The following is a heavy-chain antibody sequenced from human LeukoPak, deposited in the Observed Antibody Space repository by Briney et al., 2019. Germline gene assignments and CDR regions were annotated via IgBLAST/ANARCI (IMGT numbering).Heavy chain of an antibody. CDR2: IYYSGST. CDR1: GGSLSSYD. Sequence: SETLSLTCTVSGGSLSSYDWSWIRQPPGKGLEWIGNIYYSGSTNYNPSLKSRVTISIDTSKNQFSLKVSSVTAADTAVYYCARDGGGKSRPFDYWGQGTPVTVSS. J-gene: IGHJ4*02. V-gene: IGHV4-59*01. CDR3: ARDGGGKSRPFDY. D-gene: IGHD2-15*01.